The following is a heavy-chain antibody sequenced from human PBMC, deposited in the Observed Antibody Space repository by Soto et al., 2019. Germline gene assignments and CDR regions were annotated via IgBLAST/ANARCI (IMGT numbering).Heavy chain of an antibody. CDR1: GFTFDKYA. Sequence: GGSLRLSCVASGFTFDKYAMHWVRQAPGKGLEWVSGISWNSGRIDYADFVKGRFTTSRDNAKNSLYLQMNSLRAEDTALYYCAKDLVLTSLYYMDVWGKGTMVTVS. J-gene: IGHJ6*03. CDR2: ISWNSGRI. V-gene: IGHV3-9*01. D-gene: IGHD1-26*01. CDR3: AKDLVLTSLYYMDV.